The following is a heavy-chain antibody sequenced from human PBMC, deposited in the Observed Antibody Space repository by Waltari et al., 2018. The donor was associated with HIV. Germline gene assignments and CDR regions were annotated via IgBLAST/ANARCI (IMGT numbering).Heavy chain of an antibody. D-gene: IGHD3-10*01. Sequence: QVTLKESGPALVKPTQTLTLTCTFSGFSLSTSGMRVSWIRQPPGKALEWLARIDWDDDKFYSTSLKTRLTISKDTSKNQVVLTMTNMDPVDTATYYCAISYGSGSYYKLLYYGMDVWGQGTTVTVSS. CDR1: GFSLSTSGMR. CDR2: IDWDDDK. V-gene: IGHV2-70*04. CDR3: AISYGSGSYYKLLYYGMDV. J-gene: IGHJ6*02.